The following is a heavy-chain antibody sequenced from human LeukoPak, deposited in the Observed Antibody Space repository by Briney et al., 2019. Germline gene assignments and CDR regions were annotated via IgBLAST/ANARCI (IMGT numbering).Heavy chain of an antibody. CDR3: ARDQDGGKRAPYFDF. J-gene: IGHJ4*02. CDR2: ITSSGYI. Sequence: GGSLRLSCAVSGFTFSTYSMNWVRQAPGKGLEWVSSITSSGYIYYADSVKGRFTISRDNAKNSLYLQMNSLRAEDTAVYYCARDQDGGKRAPYFDFWGQGTLVTVSS. CDR1: GFTFSTYS. D-gene: IGHD4-23*01. V-gene: IGHV3-21*01.